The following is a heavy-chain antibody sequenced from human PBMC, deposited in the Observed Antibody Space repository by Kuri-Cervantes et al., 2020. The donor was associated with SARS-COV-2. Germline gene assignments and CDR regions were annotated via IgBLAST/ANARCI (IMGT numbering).Heavy chain of an antibody. CDR3: ARGTYYDFWSGYNYYGMDV. CDR2: TYYSGST. J-gene: IGHJ6*02. CDR1: GGSISSYY. Sequence: ESLKISCTVSGGSISSYYWSWIRQPPGKGLEWIGYTYYSGSTNYNPSLKSRVTISVDTSKNQFSLKLSSVTAADTAVYYCARGTYYDFWSGYNYYGMDVWGQGTTVTVSS. V-gene: IGHV4-59*01. D-gene: IGHD3-3*01.